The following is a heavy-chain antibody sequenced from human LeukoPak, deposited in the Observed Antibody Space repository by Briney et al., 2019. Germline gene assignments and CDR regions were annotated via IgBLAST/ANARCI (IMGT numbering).Heavy chain of an antibody. D-gene: IGHD2-15*01. CDR2: ISSSGIAI. J-gene: IGHJ5*02. CDR3: ARDLRYCSGDVCYPAWFDP. V-gene: IGHV3-48*03. Sequence: GGSLRLSCAASGLTYSSYEMNYVRQATGESREYVSYISSSGIAIYYADSVKGRFTISRDNATNSLYLQMNNLSAEETAVSYCARDLRYCSGDVCYPAWFDPWGQGTLVTVSS. CDR1: GLTYSSYE.